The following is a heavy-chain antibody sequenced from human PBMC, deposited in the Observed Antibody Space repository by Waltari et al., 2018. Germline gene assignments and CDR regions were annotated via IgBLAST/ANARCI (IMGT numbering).Heavy chain of an antibody. CDR3: AGARDEDTAMVYFDH. CDR2: IYDAGST. V-gene: IGHV3-66*02. Sequence: EVQLVESGGGSVEPGGAMRRSWSASGFTAGKNHMSWVSQSPGRGLEWVSLIYDAGSTYYPDSVRGRFTISRDNSKNTVHLQMNSLRVEDTAIYYCAGARDEDTAMVYFDHWGQGTLVSVSS. CDR1: GFTAGKNH. D-gene: IGHD5-18*01. J-gene: IGHJ4*02.